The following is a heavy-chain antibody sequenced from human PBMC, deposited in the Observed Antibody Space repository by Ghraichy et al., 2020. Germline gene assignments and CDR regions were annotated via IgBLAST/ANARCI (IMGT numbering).Heavy chain of an antibody. V-gene: IGHV3-20*04. CDR2: INWNGGST. CDR1: GFTFDDYG. Sequence: LSLSCAASGFTFDDYGMSWVRQAPGKGLEWVSGINWNGGSTGYADSVKGRFTISRDNAKNSLYLQMNSLRAEDTALYYCASPAVQFYSSGWSKAGDAFDIWGQGTMVTVSS. J-gene: IGHJ3*02. CDR3: ASPAVQFYSSGWSKAGDAFDI. D-gene: IGHD6-19*01.